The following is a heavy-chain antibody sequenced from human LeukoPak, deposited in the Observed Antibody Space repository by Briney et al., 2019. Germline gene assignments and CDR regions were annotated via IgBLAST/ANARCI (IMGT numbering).Heavy chain of an antibody. J-gene: IGHJ4*02. CDR2: IYYSGST. V-gene: IGHV4-30-4*01. Sequence: PSETLSLTCTVSGGSINSGDYYWSWIRQPPGKGLEWIGYIYYSGSTYYNPSLKSRVTISVDTSKNQFSLKLSSVTAADTAVYYCASGTVVTAIHFDYWGQGTLVTVSS. CDR1: GGSINSGDYY. D-gene: IGHD2-21*02. CDR3: ASGTVVTAIHFDY.